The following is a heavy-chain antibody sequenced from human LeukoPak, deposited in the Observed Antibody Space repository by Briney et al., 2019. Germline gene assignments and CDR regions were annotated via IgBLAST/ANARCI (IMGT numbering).Heavy chain of an antibody. CDR3: AHRIAAAGTAYFDY. CDR2: INHSGST. CDR1: GGSFSGYY. Sequence: SETLSLTCAVYGGSFSGYYWSWIRQPPGKGLEWIGEINHSGSTNYNPSLKSRVTISVDTSKNQFSLKLSSVTAADTAVYYCAHRIAAAGTAYFDYWGQGTLVTVSS. V-gene: IGHV4-34*01. D-gene: IGHD6-13*01. J-gene: IGHJ4*02.